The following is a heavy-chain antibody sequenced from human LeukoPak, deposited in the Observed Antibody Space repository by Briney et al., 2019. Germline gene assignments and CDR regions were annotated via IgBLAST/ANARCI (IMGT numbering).Heavy chain of an antibody. CDR3: ARELLIRYFDWLSTD. CDR1: GGSISSYY. D-gene: IGHD3-9*01. CDR2: IYCSGST. V-gene: IGHV4-39*07. J-gene: IGHJ4*02. Sequence: PSETLSLTCTVSGGSISSYYWGWIRQPPGKGLEWIGSIYCSGSTYYNPSLKSRVTISVDTSKNQFSLKLSSVTAADTAVYYCARELLIRYFDWLSTDWGQGTLVTVSS.